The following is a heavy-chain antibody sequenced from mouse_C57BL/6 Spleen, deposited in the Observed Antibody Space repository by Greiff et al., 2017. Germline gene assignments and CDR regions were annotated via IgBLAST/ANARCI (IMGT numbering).Heavy chain of an antibody. Sequence: EVQLKESGGDLVKPGGSLKLSCAASGFTFSSYGMSWVRQTPDKRLEWVATISSGGSYTYYPDSVKGRFTISRDNAKNTLYLQMSSLKSEDTAMYYCANWGYYPFAYWGQGTLVTVSA. J-gene: IGHJ3*01. CDR1: GFTFSSYG. CDR3: ANWGYYPFAY. V-gene: IGHV5-6*01. D-gene: IGHD2-3*01. CDR2: ISSGGSYT.